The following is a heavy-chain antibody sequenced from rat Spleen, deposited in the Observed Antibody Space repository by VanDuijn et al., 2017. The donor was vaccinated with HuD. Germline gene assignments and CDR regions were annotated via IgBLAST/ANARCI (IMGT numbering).Heavy chain of an antibody. CDR2: IWRGGST. CDR1: GFSLNSNG. V-gene: IGHV2-4*01. J-gene: IGHJ2*01. Sequence: QVHLRESGPGLVQPSQTLSLTCTVAGFSLNSNGVSWVRQPPGKGLEWIAAIWRGGSTDYNSALKSRLSISRDTSKSQVFLKINSLQTEDTAIYYCTRAFDYWGQGVMVTVSS. CDR3: TRAFDY.